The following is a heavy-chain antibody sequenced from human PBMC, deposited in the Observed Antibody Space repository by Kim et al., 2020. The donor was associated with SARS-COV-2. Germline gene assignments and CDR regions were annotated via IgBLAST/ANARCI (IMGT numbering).Heavy chain of an antibody. D-gene: IGHD2-2*01. J-gene: IGHJ4*02. V-gene: IGHV4-59*01. CDR1: GASISSYY. CDR3: VKKGTSDWYYSFDY. CDR2: ISYSGTA. Sequence: SETLSLNCTVSGASISSYYWGWIRQSPGKELEYIAYISYSGTANYNPSLKSRFTISVDRSKSQFSLKVNSVTAADTAAYYCVKKGTSDWYYSFDYWGQG.